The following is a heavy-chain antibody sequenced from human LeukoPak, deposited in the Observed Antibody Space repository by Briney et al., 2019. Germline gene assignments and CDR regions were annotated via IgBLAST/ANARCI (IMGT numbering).Heavy chain of an antibody. CDR2: ISSSSSCT. CDR3: ARDKSWQQLHFDY. J-gene: IGHJ4*02. V-gene: IGHV3-11*06. D-gene: IGHD6-13*01. Sequence: KPGGSLRLSCAVSGFTFSDYYMSWIRQAPGKGLEWVSYISSSSSCTNYADSVKGRFTISRDNAKNSLYLQMNSLRAEDTAVYYCARDKSWQQLHFDYWGQGTLVTVSS. CDR1: GFTFSDYY.